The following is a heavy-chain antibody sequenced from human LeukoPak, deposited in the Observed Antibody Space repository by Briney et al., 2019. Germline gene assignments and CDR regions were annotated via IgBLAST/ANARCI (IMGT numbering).Heavy chain of an antibody. CDR3: ARAPTVLVGYCSSSSCQADY. J-gene: IGHJ4*02. Sequence: GGSLRLSCAASGFTFENYAMSWVRQAPGKGLEWVAVVSYDGINKYYADSVKGRVTISRDNSKNTLYLQMHSLRVEDTAVYYCARAPTVLVGYCSSSSCQADYWGQGTLVTVSS. CDR2: VSYDGINK. D-gene: IGHD2-2*01. CDR1: GFTFENYA. V-gene: IGHV3-30-3*01.